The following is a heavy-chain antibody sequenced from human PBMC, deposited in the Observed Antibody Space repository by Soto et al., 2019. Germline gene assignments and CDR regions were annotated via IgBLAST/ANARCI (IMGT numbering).Heavy chain of an antibody. CDR1: GFTFSSYA. CDR2: ISGSGGST. V-gene: IGHV3-23*01. J-gene: IGHJ4*02. D-gene: IGHD1-26*01. CDR3: AKDRGELLPQDRVYYFDY. Sequence: EVQLLESGGGLVQSGVSLRLSCAASGFTFSSYAMTWVRQAPGKGLEWVSAISGSGGSTYYADSVMGRFTISRDNSKNPRYTQMNSLSAEDTAVYYFAKDRGELLPQDRVYYFDYWGQGTLVTVSS.